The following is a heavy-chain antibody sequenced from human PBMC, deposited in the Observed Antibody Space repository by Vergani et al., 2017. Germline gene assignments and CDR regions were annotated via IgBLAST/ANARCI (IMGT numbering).Heavy chain of an antibody. J-gene: IGHJ4*02. D-gene: IGHD2-15*01. Sequence: QVHLQESGPGLVKPSETLSLFCSVSGASVSIGSQYWTWIRQPAGKGLEWIGHIFTGGSTDYNPSLRGRVTISLDKSKNEFSLKLTSVTAADTALYYCARGDFDTKGYYLPWDSWGPGTLVAVSS. CDR1: GASVSIGSQY. V-gene: IGHV4-61*02. CDR2: IFTGGST. CDR3: ARGDFDTKGYYLPWDS.